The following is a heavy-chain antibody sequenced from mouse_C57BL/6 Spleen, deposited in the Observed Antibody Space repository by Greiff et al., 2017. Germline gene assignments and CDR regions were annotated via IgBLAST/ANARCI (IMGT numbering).Heavy chain of an antibody. CDR1: GFSFNTYA. CDR3: VRHEDLSTMDY. J-gene: IGHJ4*01. D-gene: IGHD5-1*01. CDR2: IRSKSNNYAT. Sequence: EVKLVESGGGLVQPKGSLKLSCAASGFSFNTYAMNWVRQAPGKGLEWVARIRSKSNNYATYYADSVKDRFTISRDDSESMLYLQMNNLKTEDTAMYYCVRHEDLSTMDYWGQGTSVTVSS. V-gene: IGHV10-1*01.